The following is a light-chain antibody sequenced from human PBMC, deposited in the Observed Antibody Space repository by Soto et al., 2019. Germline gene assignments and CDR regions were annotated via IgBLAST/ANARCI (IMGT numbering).Light chain of an antibody. Sequence: QSALTQPASVSGSPGQSITISCTGTTSDVGGYNSVSWYQQHPGKSPKLMLYSVSDRPSGVSNRFSGSKSGNTASLTISGLQAEDGADYYGDSYTRSSTYVCGTGTKLTVL. CDR1: TSDVGGYNS. CDR2: SVS. J-gene: IGLJ1*01. V-gene: IGLV2-14*03. CDR3: DSYTRSSTYV.